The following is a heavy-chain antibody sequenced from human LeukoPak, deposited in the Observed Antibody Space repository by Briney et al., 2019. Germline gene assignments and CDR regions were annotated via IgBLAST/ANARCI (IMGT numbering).Heavy chain of an antibody. D-gene: IGHD1-26*01. J-gene: IGHJ6*03. V-gene: IGHV3-23*01. Sequence: GGSLRLSCAASGFTFSSYAMSWVRQAPGKGLEWVSAISGSGGSTYYADSVKGRFTISRDNSKNTLYLQMNSLRAEDTAVYYCASSRGSSPRYYYMDVWGKGTTVTVSS. CDR2: ISGSGGST. CDR3: ASSRGSSPRYYYMDV. CDR1: GFTFSSYA.